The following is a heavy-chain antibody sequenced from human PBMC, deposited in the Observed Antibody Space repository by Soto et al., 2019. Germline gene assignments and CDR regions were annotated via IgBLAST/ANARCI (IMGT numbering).Heavy chain of an antibody. D-gene: IGHD3-3*01. V-gene: IGHV3-21*01. J-gene: IGHJ4*02. CDR2: IGDDTAYI. Sequence: EVQLVESGGGLVKPGGSLRLSCTASGFNFGGHSMNWFRHAPGKGLEWVSSIGDDTAYIYYADSVRGRFTISRDNADNSLYLQMNSLRAEDTGIHYCARDQRFLRHGFSDFWGQGALVTVSS. CDR1: GFNFGGHS. CDR3: ARDQRFLRHGFSDF.